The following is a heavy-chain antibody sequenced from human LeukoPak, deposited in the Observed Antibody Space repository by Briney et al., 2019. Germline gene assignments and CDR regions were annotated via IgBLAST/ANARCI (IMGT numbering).Heavy chain of an antibody. CDR1: GFTVSSNY. V-gene: IGHV3-66*01. J-gene: IGHJ4*02. CDR2: IYSGGST. D-gene: IGHD6-19*01. Sequence: GGSLRLSCAASGFTVSSNYMSWVRQAPGKGLEWASVIYSGGSTYYADSVKGRFTISRDNSKNTLYLQMNSLRAEDTAVYYCASRYSSGWYGSDHWGQGTLVTVSS. CDR3: ASRYSSGWYGSDH.